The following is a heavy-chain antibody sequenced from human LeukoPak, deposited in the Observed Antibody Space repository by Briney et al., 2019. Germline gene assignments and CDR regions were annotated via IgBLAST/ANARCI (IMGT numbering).Heavy chain of an antibody. CDR2: IRADGVTT. V-gene: IGHV3-43*02. J-gene: IGHJ4*02. D-gene: IGHD1-26*01. CDR1: GFTFGDYD. CDR3: ARDNTGSYEY. Sequence: AGGSLRLSCAASGFTFGDYDMHWVRQAPGKGLEWASLIRADGVTTRYTDSVKGRFTISRDNSKDSLYLQMNSLRTEDTALYYCARDNTGSYEYWGQGTLVTVSP.